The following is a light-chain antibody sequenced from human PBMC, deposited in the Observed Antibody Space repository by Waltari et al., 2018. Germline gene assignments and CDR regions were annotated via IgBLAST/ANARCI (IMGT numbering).Light chain of an antibody. J-gene: IGKJ2*01. V-gene: IGKV3-20*01. CDR1: HSVDSTH. CDR3: QQYGGSPMYT. Sequence: EVVLTQSPGTLCLPPGERPNHYRSASHSVDSTHLAWYQQKPGQAPRLLIYAASTRDIGIPDRFSGSGSGTDFILTISRLGPEDFAVYYCQQYGGSPMYTFGQGTKLEIK. CDR2: AAS.